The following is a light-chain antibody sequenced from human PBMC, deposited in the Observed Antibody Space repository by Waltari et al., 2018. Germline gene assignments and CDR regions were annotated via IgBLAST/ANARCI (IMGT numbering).Light chain of an antibody. V-gene: IGKV1-39*01. CDR2: GKS. J-gene: IGKJ1*01. Sequence: DIQMTQSPSSLSASVGDRVTITCRASQSISTSLTWYQQKPGKAPTLLIYGKSSLQSGVPSRFSGSGSGTDFTLTISSLQPEDFATYYCQQSYSAPPWTFGQGTVVEVK. CDR3: QQSYSAPPWT. CDR1: QSISTS.